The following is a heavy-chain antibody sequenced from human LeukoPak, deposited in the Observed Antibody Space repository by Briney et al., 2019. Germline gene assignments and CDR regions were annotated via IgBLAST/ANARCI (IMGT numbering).Heavy chain of an antibody. Sequence: AGGSLRLSCAASGFTFSSYAMSWVRQAPGKGLEWVSSISGSSSYIYYADSVKGRFTISRHNAKNSLYLQMNSLRAEDTAVYYCARVSAGVIGMKDVFDIWGQGTMVTVSS. J-gene: IGHJ3*02. D-gene: IGHD3-16*02. V-gene: IGHV3-21*01. CDR2: ISGSSSYI. CDR3: ARVSAGVIGMKDVFDI. CDR1: GFTFSSYA.